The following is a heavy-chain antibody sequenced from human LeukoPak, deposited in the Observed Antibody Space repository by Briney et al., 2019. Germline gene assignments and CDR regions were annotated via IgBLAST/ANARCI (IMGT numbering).Heavy chain of an antibody. D-gene: IGHD3-10*01. V-gene: IGHV3-7*02. Sequence: GSLRLSCAASGFTFSEYWMTWVRQGPGKGLDWVANIMQDGSEKYYVGSVKGRFTISRDNSKNTLYLQMNSLRAEDTAVYYCANGYYYGSGSYYKEAFDIWGQGTMVTVSS. J-gene: IGHJ3*02. CDR3: ANGYYYGSGSYYKEAFDI. CDR1: GFTFSEYW. CDR2: IMQDGSEK.